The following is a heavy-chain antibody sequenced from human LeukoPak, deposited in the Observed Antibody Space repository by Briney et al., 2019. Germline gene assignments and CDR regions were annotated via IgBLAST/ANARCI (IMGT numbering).Heavy chain of an antibody. V-gene: IGHV3-15*01. J-gene: IGHJ4*02. CDR3: TTDRDALRY. CDR2: IKSNSEGGTA. Sequence: GGSLRLSCAASGFTFSSHWMSWVRQAPGKGLEWVGRIKSNSEGGTADYAAPVEGRFTISRHDSESTMYPQMNSLKTEDTAVYYCTTDRDALRYWGQGTPVTVSS. CDR1: GFTFSSHW. D-gene: IGHD2-21*02.